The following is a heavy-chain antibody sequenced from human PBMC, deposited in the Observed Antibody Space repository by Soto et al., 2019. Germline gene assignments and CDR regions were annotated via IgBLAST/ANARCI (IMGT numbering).Heavy chain of an antibody. CDR2: IYSGGST. V-gene: IGHV3-53*04. J-gene: IGHJ3*02. Sequence: GGSLRLSCAASGFTVSSNYMSWVRQAPGKGLEWVSVIYSGGSTYYADSVKGRFTISRHNSKNTLYLQMNSLRAEDTAVYYCASMDYGDFDRDAFDIWGQGTMVTVSS. CDR3: ASMDYGDFDRDAFDI. CDR1: GFTVSSNY. D-gene: IGHD4-17*01.